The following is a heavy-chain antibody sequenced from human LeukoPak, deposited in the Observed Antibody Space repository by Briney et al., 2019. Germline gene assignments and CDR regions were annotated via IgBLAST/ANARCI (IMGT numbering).Heavy chain of an antibody. CDR2: IYYSGST. Sequence: KTSETLSLTCTVSGGSISSYYWSWIRQPPGKGLEWIGYIYYSGSTNYNPSLKSRVTISVDTSKNQFSLKLSSVTAADTAVYYCARVIRQWLVRELWFDPWGQGTPVTVSS. CDR3: ARVIRQWLVRELWFDP. CDR1: GGSISSYY. J-gene: IGHJ5*02. D-gene: IGHD6-19*01. V-gene: IGHV4-59*01.